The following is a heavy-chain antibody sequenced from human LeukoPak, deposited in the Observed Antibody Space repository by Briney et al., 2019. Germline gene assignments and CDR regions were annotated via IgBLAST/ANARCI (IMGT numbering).Heavy chain of an antibody. Sequence: GESLKISCKGSGYIFNNYWIGWVRQMPGEGLEWMGLIYPPDSGTKYSPSFQGQVTISADKSINTAYLQWSSLKASDTAMYYCASLSYYNSWSGFDYWGQGTQVTVSS. CDR1: GYIFNNYW. CDR3: ASLSYYNSWSGFDY. CDR2: IYPPDSGT. D-gene: IGHD3-3*01. V-gene: IGHV5-51*01. J-gene: IGHJ4*02.